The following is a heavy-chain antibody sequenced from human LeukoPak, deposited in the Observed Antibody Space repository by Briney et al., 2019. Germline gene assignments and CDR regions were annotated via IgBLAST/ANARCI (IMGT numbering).Heavy chain of an antibody. J-gene: IGHJ4*02. Sequence: PSETLSLTCAVYGGSFSVYYWSRIRQPPGKGLEWIGEINHSGSTNYNPSLKSRVTISVDTSKNQFSLKLSSVTAADTAVYYCARVTYYYDSSGYYYEDWGQGTLVTVSS. CDR1: GGSFSVYY. D-gene: IGHD3-22*01. CDR2: INHSGST. CDR3: ARVTYYYDSSGYYYED. V-gene: IGHV4-34*01.